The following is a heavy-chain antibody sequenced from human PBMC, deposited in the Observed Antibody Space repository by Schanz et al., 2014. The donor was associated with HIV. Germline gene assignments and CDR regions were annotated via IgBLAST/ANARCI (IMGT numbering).Heavy chain of an antibody. CDR1: GFSFSSYA. V-gene: IGHV3-23*04. CDR2: ISVSGRST. CDR3: ARDYHWNWFDP. J-gene: IGHJ5*02. Sequence: VQLVESGGGVVQPGRSLRLSCAAAGFSFSSYAMSWVRQAPRKGLEWVSGISVSGRSTYYADSVKGRFTISRDNSKNTLYLQMNSLRAEDTAVYYCARDYHWNWFDPWGQGTLVTVSS. D-gene: IGHD1-20*01.